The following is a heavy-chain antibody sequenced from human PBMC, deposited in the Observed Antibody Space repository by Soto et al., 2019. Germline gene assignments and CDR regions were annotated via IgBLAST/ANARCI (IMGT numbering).Heavy chain of an antibody. CDR1: GFTFSSYG. D-gene: IGHD1-26*01. J-gene: IGHJ6*02. CDR2: ISFDGSNG. CDR3: AKDGNWELLPSTGMDV. V-gene: IGHV3-30*18. Sequence: GGALRLSCGGSGFTFSSYGMRWVRQAPGKGLEWVAAISFDGSNGYYGDSVKGRFTISRDNSKNTLYLQMNSLRPEDTAVYYCAKDGNWELLPSTGMDVWGQGTTVIVSS.